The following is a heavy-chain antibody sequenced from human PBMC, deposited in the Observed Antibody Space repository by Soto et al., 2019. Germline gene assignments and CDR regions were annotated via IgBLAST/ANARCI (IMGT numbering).Heavy chain of an antibody. CDR2: MNPNSGNT. CDR1: GYTFTSYD. Sequence: QVQLVQSGAEVKKPGASVKVSCKASGYTFTSYDINWVRQATGQGLEWMGWMNPNSGNTGYAQKFQGRVTMTRNTSISTAYMELSSLRSEDTAVYYCASALAAAGRNNYYYYYMDVWGKGTTVTVSS. J-gene: IGHJ6*03. CDR3: ASALAAAGRNNYYYYYMDV. V-gene: IGHV1-8*01. D-gene: IGHD6-13*01.